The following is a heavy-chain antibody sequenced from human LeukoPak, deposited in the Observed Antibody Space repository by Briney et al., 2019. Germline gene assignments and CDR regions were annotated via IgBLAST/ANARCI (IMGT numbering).Heavy chain of an antibody. J-gene: IGHJ4*02. Sequence: PGGSLRLSCAASGFTFSSYWMSWVRQAPGKGLEWVANIKQDGSEKYYVDSVKGRFTISRDNAKNSLYLQMNSLRAEDTAVYYCAKDLPRWLHPQPMNYWGQGTLVTVSS. CDR3: AKDLPRWLHPQPMNY. V-gene: IGHV3-7*01. CDR2: IKQDGSEK. CDR1: GFTFSSYW. D-gene: IGHD5-24*01.